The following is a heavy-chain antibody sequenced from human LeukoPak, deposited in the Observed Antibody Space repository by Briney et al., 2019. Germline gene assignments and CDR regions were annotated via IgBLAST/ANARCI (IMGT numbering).Heavy chain of an antibody. Sequence: PSETLSLTCTVSGYSISSGYYWGWLRQPPGKGLEWVGSIYHSGNTYHNPSLKSRVTISIDTSKNQLSLKLSSVTAADPAVYYCARSLTDYYYYGMDVWGQGTTVTVSS. CDR1: GYSISSGYY. CDR3: ARSLTDYYYYGMDV. V-gene: IGHV4-38-2*02. J-gene: IGHJ6*02. D-gene: IGHD4-11*01. CDR2: IYHSGNT.